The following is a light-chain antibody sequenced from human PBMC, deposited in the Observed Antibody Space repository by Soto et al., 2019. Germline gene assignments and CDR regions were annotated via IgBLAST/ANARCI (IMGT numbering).Light chain of an antibody. Sequence: QSVLTQPPSASGTPGQRVTISCSGSSSNIGNNDVFWYQQLPGTAPKLLMYRNNQRPSGFPDRFSGSKSGTSASLAISGLRSEDEADYYCAAWDDSLSGYVFGTGTKLTVL. J-gene: IGLJ1*01. CDR2: RNN. CDR1: SSNIGNND. CDR3: AAWDDSLSGYV. V-gene: IGLV1-47*01.